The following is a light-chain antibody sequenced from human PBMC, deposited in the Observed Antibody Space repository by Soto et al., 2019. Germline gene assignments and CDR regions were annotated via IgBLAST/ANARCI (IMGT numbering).Light chain of an antibody. CDR1: QAISNY. J-gene: IGKJ1*01. CDR2: AAS. V-gene: IGKV1-39*01. Sequence: DIQMTQSPSSLSASVGDRVIITCRPSQAISNYLNWYQQKPGKAPRLLIYAASRLQSGVPSRFSGSASGTDFILTITNLQPEDFATYYCQQSFSILWTFGQGTKVDIK. CDR3: QQSFSILWT.